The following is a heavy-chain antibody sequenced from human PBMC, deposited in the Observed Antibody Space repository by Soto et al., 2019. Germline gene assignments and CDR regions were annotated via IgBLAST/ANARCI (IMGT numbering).Heavy chain of an antibody. D-gene: IGHD2-2*01. Sequence: GGSLRLSCAASGFTFSSYWMSWVRQAPGKGLEWVANIKQDGSEKYYVDSVKGRFTISRDNAKNSLYLQMNSLRAEDTAVYYCARGYCSSTSCPGYYYYMDVWGKGTTVTVSS. V-gene: IGHV3-7*01. J-gene: IGHJ6*03. CDR1: GFTFSSYW. CDR3: ARGYCSSTSCPGYYYYMDV. CDR2: IKQDGSEK.